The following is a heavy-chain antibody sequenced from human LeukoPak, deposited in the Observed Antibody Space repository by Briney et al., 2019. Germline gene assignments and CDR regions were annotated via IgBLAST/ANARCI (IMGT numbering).Heavy chain of an antibody. Sequence: RSSETLSLTCAVYGGSFSGYYWSWIRQPPGKGLEWIGEINHSGSTNYNPSLKSRVTISVDTSKNQFSLKLSSVTAADTAVYYCARGSQRWLQFLDYWGQGTLVTVSS. CDR1: GGSFSGYY. J-gene: IGHJ4*02. CDR2: INHSGST. CDR3: ARGSQRWLQFLDY. V-gene: IGHV4-34*01. D-gene: IGHD5-24*01.